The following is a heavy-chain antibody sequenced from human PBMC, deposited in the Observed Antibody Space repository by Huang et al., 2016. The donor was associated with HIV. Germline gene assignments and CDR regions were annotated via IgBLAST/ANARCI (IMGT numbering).Heavy chain of an antibody. V-gene: IGHV1-18*01. CDR2: ISAASGDT. CDR1: GYTFTSYG. Sequence: QIQLMQSGPELKQPGASVKVSCKASGYTFTSYGITWVRQAPGQGPAWRRWISAASGDTEYAQKFQGRVTVTTDTSTNIAYMELRSLRSDDTAKYYCARDPKYHRIGYYRQRRGIDIWGQGTMVIVSS. D-gene: IGHD3-22*01. J-gene: IGHJ3*02. CDR3: ARDPKYHRIGYYRQRRGIDI.